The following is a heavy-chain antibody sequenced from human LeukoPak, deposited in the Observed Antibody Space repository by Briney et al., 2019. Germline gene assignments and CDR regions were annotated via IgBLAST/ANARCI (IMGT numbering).Heavy chain of an antibody. CDR3: ARDLSSSWSPGV. J-gene: IGHJ3*01. V-gene: IGHV3-33*01. D-gene: IGHD6-13*01. CDR1: GFTSSNYG. CDR2: IWYDGSNQ. Sequence: GGSLRLSCITSGFTSSNYGFHWVRQAPGKGLEWTAAIWYDGSNQYYPDSVKGRFTISRDNSKNTIYLQMNSLRIEDTAMYYCARDLSSSWSPGVWGQGTMVSVSS.